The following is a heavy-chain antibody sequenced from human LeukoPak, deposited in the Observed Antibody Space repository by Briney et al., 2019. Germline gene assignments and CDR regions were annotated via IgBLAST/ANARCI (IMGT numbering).Heavy chain of an antibody. V-gene: IGHV3-48*03. CDR1: GFTFSSYE. Sequence: PGGSLRLSCVVSGFTFSSYEMNWVRQAPGKGLEWLSHISSSGSSIQYADSVKGRFTISRDNAKNSLYLQMNSLRAEDTAVYYCARTRDGPFDYWGQGTPVTVSS. J-gene: IGHJ4*02. CDR3: ARTRDGPFDY. D-gene: IGHD5-24*01. CDR2: ISSSGSSI.